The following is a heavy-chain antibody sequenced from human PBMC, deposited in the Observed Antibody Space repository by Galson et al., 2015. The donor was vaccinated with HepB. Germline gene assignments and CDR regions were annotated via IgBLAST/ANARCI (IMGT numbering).Heavy chain of an antibody. Sequence: SLRLSCAASGFTFSDYTYNWVRQAPGKGLEWVSYINSAGSYIFYADSVKGRFTISRDNAKNSLYLQMNSLRAEDIAVYYCARREATTYYYAMDVWGQGTTVTVAS. CDR2: INSAGSYI. CDR3: ARREATTYYYAMDV. CDR1: GFTFSDYT. D-gene: IGHD5-12*01. J-gene: IGHJ6*02. V-gene: IGHV3-21*01.